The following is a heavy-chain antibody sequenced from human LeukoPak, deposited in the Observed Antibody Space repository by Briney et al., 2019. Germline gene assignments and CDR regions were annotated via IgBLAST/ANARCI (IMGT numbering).Heavy chain of an antibody. CDR3: ARVVGGYYGSGSYSGGENDY. V-gene: IGHV1-18*01. CDR1: GYTFTNYG. CDR2: ISAYNGNT. D-gene: IGHD3-10*01. Sequence: GASVTVSCKASGYTFTNYGISWVRQAPGQGLEWMGWISAYNGNTNYAQKLQGRVTMTTDTSTSTAYMELRSLRSDDTAVYYCARVVGGYYGSGSYSGGENDYWGQGTLVTVSS. J-gene: IGHJ4*02.